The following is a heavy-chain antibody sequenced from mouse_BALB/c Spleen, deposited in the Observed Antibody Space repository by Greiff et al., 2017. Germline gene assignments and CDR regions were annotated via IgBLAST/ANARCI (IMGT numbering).Heavy chain of an antibody. D-gene: IGHD2-4*01. V-gene: IGHV1-69*02. CDR3: ARYGYDYPMDY. J-gene: IGHJ4*01. CDR2: IDTSDSYT. CDR1: GYTFTDYW. Sequence: QVHVKQSGPELVKPGASVKMSCKASGYTFTDYWMHWVKQRPGQGLEWIGAIDTSDSYTSYNQKFKGKATLTVDESSSTAYMQLSSLTSEDSAVYYCARYGYDYPMDYWGQGTSVTVSS.